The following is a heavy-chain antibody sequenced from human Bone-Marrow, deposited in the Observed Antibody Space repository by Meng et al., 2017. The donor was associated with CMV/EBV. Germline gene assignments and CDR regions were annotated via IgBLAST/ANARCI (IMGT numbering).Heavy chain of an antibody. V-gene: IGHV3-48*03. J-gene: IGHJ4*02. D-gene: IGHD6-13*01. CDR2: ISSSGSTI. Sequence: GGSLRLSCAASGFTFSSYEMNWVRQAPGKGLEWVSYISSSGSTIYYADSVKGRFTISRDNSKNTLYLQMNSLRAEDTAVYYCAKDQVAAAAYYFDYWGQGTLVTVSS. CDR3: AKDQVAAAAYYFDY. CDR1: GFTFSSYE.